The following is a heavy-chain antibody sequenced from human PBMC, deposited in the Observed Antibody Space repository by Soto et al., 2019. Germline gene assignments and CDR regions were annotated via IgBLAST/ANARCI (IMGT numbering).Heavy chain of an antibody. CDR1: GGSISNSY. J-gene: IGHJ6*03. Sequence: PSETLSLTCSVSGGSISNSYWSWIRQPPGKGLEWIGYIYYSGSTNYNPSLKSRVTMSVDTSKNQFFLKLSSVTTADTAVYYCARGGIAAAGSWYYYYYYMDVWGKGTTVTVSS. CDR3: ARGGIAAAGSWYYYYYYMDV. V-gene: IGHV4-59*01. CDR2: IYYSGST. D-gene: IGHD6-13*01.